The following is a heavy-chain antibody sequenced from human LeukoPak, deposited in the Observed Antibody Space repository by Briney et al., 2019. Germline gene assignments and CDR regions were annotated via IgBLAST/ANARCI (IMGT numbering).Heavy chain of an antibody. CDR2: IRYDGSNK. D-gene: IGHD3-3*01. J-gene: IGHJ5*02. CDR3: AKAFLVAYHWFDP. V-gene: IGHV3-30*02. Sequence: GXSLXLSCAASGFTFSSYGMHWVRQAPGKGLEWVAFIRYDGSNKYYADSVKGRFTISRDNSKNTLYMQMNSLRAEDTAVYYCAKAFLVAYHWFDPWGQGTLVTVSS. CDR1: GFTFSSYG.